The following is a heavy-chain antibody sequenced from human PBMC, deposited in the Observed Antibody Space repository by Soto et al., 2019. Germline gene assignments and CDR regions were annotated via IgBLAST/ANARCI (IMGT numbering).Heavy chain of an antibody. V-gene: IGHV4-59*01. CDR2: IYYSGST. CDR3: ARAGGSSYYFDY. D-gene: IGHD2-15*01. Sequence: SETLSLTCTVSGGSISSYYWSGIRQPPGKGLEWIGYIYYSGSTNYNPSLKSRVTISVDTSRNQFSLKLRSVTAADTAVYYCARAGGSSYYFDYWGQGTLVTVSS. J-gene: IGHJ4*02. CDR1: GGSISSYY.